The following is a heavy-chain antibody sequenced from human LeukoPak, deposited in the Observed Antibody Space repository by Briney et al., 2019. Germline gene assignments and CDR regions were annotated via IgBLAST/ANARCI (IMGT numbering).Heavy chain of an antibody. CDR3: ARSGRHYDSSGYWT. CDR2: IYYSGST. J-gene: IGHJ5*02. Sequence: SETLSLTCTVSGGSISSYYWSWIRQPPGQGLEWIGYIYYSGSTKYNPSLKSRVTISVDTSKNQFSLKLSSVTAADTAVYYCARSGRHYDSSGYWTWGQGTLVTVSS. D-gene: IGHD3-22*01. CDR1: GGSISSYY. V-gene: IGHV4-59*01.